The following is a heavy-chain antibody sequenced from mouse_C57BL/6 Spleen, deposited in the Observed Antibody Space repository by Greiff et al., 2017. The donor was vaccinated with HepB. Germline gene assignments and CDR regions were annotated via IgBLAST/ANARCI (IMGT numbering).Heavy chain of an antibody. CDR2: IYPRSGST. Sequence: VQLQQSGAELARPGASVKLSCKASGYTFTSYGISWVKQRTGQGLEWIGEIYPRSGSTYYNEKFKGKATLTADKSSSTAYMELRRLTSEDSAVYFCARPGSSYWYFDVWGTGATVTVSS. V-gene: IGHV1-81*01. D-gene: IGHD1-1*01. CDR1: GYTFTSYG. J-gene: IGHJ1*03. CDR3: ARPGSSYWYFDV.